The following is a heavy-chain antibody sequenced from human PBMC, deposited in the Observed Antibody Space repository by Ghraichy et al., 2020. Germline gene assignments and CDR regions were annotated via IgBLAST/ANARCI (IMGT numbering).Heavy chain of an antibody. Sequence: SETLSLTCAVYGGSFSGYYWSWIRQPPGKGLEWIGEINHSGSTNYNPSLKSRVTISVDTSKNQFSLKLSSVTAADTAVYYCARDSGSLPLDYWGQGTLVTVSS. CDR3: ARDSGSLPLDY. V-gene: IGHV4-34*01. CDR1: GGSFSGYY. J-gene: IGHJ4*02. D-gene: IGHD1-26*01. CDR2: INHSGST.